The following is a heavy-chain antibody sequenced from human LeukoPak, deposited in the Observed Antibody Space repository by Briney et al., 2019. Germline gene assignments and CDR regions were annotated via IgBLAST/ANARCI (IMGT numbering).Heavy chain of an antibody. CDR1: GGSISSYY. V-gene: IGHV4-59*08. CDR2: IYYSGST. Sequence: SETLSLTCTVSGGSISSYYWSWIRQPPGKGLEWIGYIYYSGSTNYNPSLKSRVTISVDTSKNQFSLKLSSVTAADTAVYYCARHLPGGVATIHLFDYWGQGTLVTVSS. J-gene: IGHJ4*02. D-gene: IGHD5-12*01. CDR3: ARHLPGGVATIHLFDY.